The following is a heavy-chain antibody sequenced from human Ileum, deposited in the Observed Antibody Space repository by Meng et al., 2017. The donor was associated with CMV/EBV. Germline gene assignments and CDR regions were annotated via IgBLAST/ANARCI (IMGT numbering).Heavy chain of an antibody. Sequence: QVQLVQSGAEVKKPGASVKVSCKTSGYTFISYGVAWVRQAPGQGLQWMGWIDPYNGNTKYAEKFQGTVTMTRDTSISTVYMDLTTITSDDTAVYYCARPYTSGWSNWFDPWGQGTLVTVSS. V-gene: IGHV1-18*01. CDR3: ARPYTSGWSNWFDP. CDR1: GYTFISYG. D-gene: IGHD6-19*01. J-gene: IGHJ5*02. CDR2: IDPYNGNT.